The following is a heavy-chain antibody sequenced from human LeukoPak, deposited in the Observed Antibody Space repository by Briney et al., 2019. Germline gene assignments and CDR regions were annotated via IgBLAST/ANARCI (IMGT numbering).Heavy chain of an antibody. D-gene: IGHD7-27*01. CDR3: ARDGHWGYYFDY. V-gene: IGHV4-59*01. CDR1: GGSISSYY. J-gene: IGHJ4*02. Sequence: SETLSLTCTVSGGSISSYYWSWIRQPPGKGLEWIGYIYYSGSTTYNPSLKSRVTISVDTSKNQFSLKLNSVTAADTAVYYCARDGHWGYYFDYWGQGTLVTISS. CDR2: IYYSGST.